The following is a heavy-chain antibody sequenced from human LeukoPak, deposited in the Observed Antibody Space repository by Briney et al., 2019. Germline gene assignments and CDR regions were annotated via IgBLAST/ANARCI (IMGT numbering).Heavy chain of an antibody. CDR3: AAEGYNYLDY. CDR2: IVVGSGNT. CDR1: RFTFTNSA. V-gene: IGHV1-58*01. Sequence: GTSVRVPCKTSRFTFTNSAVQWVRQARGQRLEWIGWIVVGSGNTNYAQKFQERVTITRDMSTSTVYMELSSLRSEDTAMYYCAAEGYNYLDYWGQGTLVTVSS. D-gene: IGHD5-24*01. J-gene: IGHJ4*02.